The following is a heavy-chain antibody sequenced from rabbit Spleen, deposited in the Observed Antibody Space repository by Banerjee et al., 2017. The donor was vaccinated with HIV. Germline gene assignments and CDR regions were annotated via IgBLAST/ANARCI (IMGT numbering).Heavy chain of an antibody. J-gene: IGHJ6*01. Sequence: QEQLVESGGGLVKPGASLTLTCKASGVSLNDKDVMCWGRQAPGKGLEWVACAYAGSSGSTYSATWAKGRFTISKTSSTTVTLQMTSLTAADTATYFCARDAGTSFSTYGMDLWGQGTLVTVS. CDR3: ARDAGTSFSTYGMDL. CDR1: GVSLNDKDV. D-gene: IGHD8-1*01. CDR2: AYAGSSGST. V-gene: IGHV1S45*01.